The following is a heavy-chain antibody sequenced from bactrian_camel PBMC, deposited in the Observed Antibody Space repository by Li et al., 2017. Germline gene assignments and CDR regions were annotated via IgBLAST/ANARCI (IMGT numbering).Heavy chain of an antibody. CDR1: GITFSRHD. V-gene: IGHV3S6*01. CDR3: AADRGWRTVVAGCPFGEYKH. J-gene: IGHJ4*01. CDR2: ITSLPSLFRAA. Sequence: QPVESGGGSVQPGESLRLSCVASGITFSRHDMSWVRQAPGKEVEWVAGITSLPSLFRAASYADSVKGRFIISRDNAKTILYLEMNSLKPEDTAMYYCAADRGWRTVVAGCPFGEYKHWGQGTQVTVS. D-gene: IGHD6*01.